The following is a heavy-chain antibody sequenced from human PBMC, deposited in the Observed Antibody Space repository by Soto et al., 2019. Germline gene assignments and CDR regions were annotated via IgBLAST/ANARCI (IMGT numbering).Heavy chain of an antibody. J-gene: IGHJ3*02. CDR1: GGTFSSYA. D-gene: IGHD6-19*01. CDR3: ARVGYSSNAFDI. V-gene: IGHV1-69*01. CDR2: IIPIFGTA. Sequence: QVQLVQSGAEVKKPGSSVKVSCKASGGTFSSYASSWVRQAPGQGLEWMGGIIPIFGTANYAQKFQGRVMITADESTSTAYMELSSLRSEDTAVYYCARVGYSSNAFDIGGQGTMVTVSS.